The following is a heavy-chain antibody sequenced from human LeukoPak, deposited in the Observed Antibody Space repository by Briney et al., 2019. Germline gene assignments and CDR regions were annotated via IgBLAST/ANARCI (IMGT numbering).Heavy chain of an antibody. V-gene: IGHV3-48*03. CDR2: IRSSGSTI. Sequence: GGSLRLSCAASGFTFSIYEMNWVRQASGKGLECVSYIRSSGSTIYYADSVKGRFTISRDNAQNSLYLQMNGMRAEATAVYYCARWDGSGSYYTFGEYYGMDVWGQGTTVTVSS. D-gene: IGHD3-10*01. J-gene: IGHJ6*02. CDR1: GFTFSIYE. CDR3: ARWDGSGSYYTFGEYYGMDV.